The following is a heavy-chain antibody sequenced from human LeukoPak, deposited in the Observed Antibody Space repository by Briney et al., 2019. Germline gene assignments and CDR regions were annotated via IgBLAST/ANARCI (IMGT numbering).Heavy chain of an antibody. D-gene: IGHD3-22*01. CDR3: ARDLTYYYDSSGYWVDAFDI. J-gene: IGHJ3*02. V-gene: IGHV4-59*01. CDR2: IYYSGST. Sequence: PSETLSLTCTVSGGSISSYYWSWTRQPPGKGLEWIGYIYYSGSTNYNPSLKSRVTISVDTSKNQFSLKLSSVTAADTAVYYCARDLTYYYDSSGYWVDAFDIWGQGTMVTVSS. CDR1: GGSISSYY.